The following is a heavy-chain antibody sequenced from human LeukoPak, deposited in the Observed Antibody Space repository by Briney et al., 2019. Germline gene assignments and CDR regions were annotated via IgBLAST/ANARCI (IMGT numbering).Heavy chain of an antibody. V-gene: IGHV3-48*04. CDR2: ISSSSSTI. J-gene: IGHJ4*02. CDR1: GFTFSIYS. CDR3: ARDYYYDSSGYYGY. D-gene: IGHD3-22*01. Sequence: GGSLRLSCAASGFTFSIYSMNWVRQAPGKGLEWVSYISSSSSTIYYADSVKGRFTISRDNAKNSLYLQMNSLRAEDTDVYYCARDYYYDSSGYYGYWGQGTLVTVSS.